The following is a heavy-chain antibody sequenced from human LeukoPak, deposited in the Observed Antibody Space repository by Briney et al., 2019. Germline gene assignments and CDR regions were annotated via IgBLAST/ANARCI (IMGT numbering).Heavy chain of an antibody. CDR1: GFTFSSYS. CDR2: ISSSSSYI. Sequence: GGSLRLSCAASGFTFSSYSMNWVRQAPGKGLEWVSSISSSSSYIYYADSVKGRFTISRDNAKNSLYLQMNSLRAEDTAVYYCAREGLRNFKYYFDYWGQGTLVTVSS. D-gene: IGHD1-7*01. V-gene: IGHV3-21*01. J-gene: IGHJ4*02. CDR3: AREGLRNFKYYFDY.